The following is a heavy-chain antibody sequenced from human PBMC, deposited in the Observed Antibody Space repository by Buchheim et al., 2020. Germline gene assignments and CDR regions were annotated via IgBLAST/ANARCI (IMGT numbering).Heavy chain of an antibody. Sequence: QVQLVQSGAEVKKPGASVKVSCKASGYTFTGYYMHWVRQAPGQGLEWMGWINPNSGGPNYAQKFQGWVTMTRDTSISTAYMELSRLRSDDTAVYYCASGIQVGATETHDAFDIWGQGT. V-gene: IGHV1-2*04. D-gene: IGHD1-26*01. CDR2: INPNSGGP. J-gene: IGHJ3*02. CDR3: ASGIQVGATETHDAFDI. CDR1: GYTFTGYY.